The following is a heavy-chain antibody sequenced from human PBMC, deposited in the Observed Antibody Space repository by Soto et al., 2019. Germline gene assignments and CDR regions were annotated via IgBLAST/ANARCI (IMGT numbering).Heavy chain of an antibody. CDR3: GKGRSYYYYYGVDV. CDR2: ISGSGGST. J-gene: IGHJ6*02. CDR1: GFTFSSYA. D-gene: IGHD1-26*01. Sequence: PGGSLRLSCAASGFTFSSYAIEWLRQAPGKGLEWVSAISGSGGSTYYADAVKGRFTISRDNSKSTLYLQMNSLRAEDTAVYYCGKGRSYYYYYGVDVRGQGTTVTVSS. V-gene: IGHV3-23*01.